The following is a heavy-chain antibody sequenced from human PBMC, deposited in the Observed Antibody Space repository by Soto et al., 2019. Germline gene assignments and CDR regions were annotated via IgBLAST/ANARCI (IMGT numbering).Heavy chain of an antibody. J-gene: IGHJ5*02. CDR2: IYYSGST. Sequence: SETLSLTCTVSGGSISSYYWSWIRQPPGKGLEWIGDIYYSGSTNYNPSLKSRVTISVDTSKNHFSLKLSSVTAADTAVYYCARHWEGYCSGGSCYNWFDPWGQGTLVTVSS. V-gene: IGHV4-59*08. D-gene: IGHD2-15*01. CDR3: ARHWEGYCSGGSCYNWFDP. CDR1: GGSISSYY.